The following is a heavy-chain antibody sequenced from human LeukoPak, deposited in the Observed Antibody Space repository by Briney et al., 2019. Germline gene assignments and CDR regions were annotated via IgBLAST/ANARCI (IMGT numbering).Heavy chain of an antibody. Sequence: SQTLSLTCTVSGGSISSGSYYWSWIRQPAGRGLEWIGRIYTSGSTNYNPSLKSRVTISVDTSKNQFSLKLSSVTAADTAVYYCARDWVRTGDNWFDPWGQGTLVTVSS. CDR3: ARDWVRTGDNWFDP. CDR1: GGSISSGSYY. CDR2: IYTSGST. V-gene: IGHV4-61*02. J-gene: IGHJ5*02. D-gene: IGHD3/OR15-3a*01.